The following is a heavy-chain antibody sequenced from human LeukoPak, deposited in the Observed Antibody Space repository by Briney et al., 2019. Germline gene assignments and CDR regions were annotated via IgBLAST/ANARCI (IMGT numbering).Heavy chain of an antibody. CDR1: GFTFSDSG. V-gene: IGHV3-33*01. CDR2: IWYDGSNK. Sequence: GGSLRLSCAASGFTFSDSGMYWVRQSPGKGLEWVALIWYDGSNKYYADSVKGRFTISRDNSKSTLYLQMNSLRAEDTAVYFCARDLVATNSGYWGQGTLVTVSS. CDR3: ARDLVATNSGY. D-gene: IGHD5-12*01. J-gene: IGHJ4*02.